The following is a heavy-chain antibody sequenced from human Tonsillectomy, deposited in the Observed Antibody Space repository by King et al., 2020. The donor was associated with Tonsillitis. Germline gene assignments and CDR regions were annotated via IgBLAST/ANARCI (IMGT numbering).Heavy chain of an antibody. CDR1: GFTFSSYA. CDR2: ISSNGGST. CDR3: VAGRGYVGFLYY. Sequence: VQLVESGGGLVQPGGSLRLSCSASGFTFSSYAMHWVRQAPGKGLVYVSAISSNGGSTYYADSVKGRFTISRDNSKNTLYLQMSSLRAEDTAVYYCVAGRGYVGFLYYWGQGTLVTVSS. D-gene: IGHD5-12*01. J-gene: IGHJ4*02. V-gene: IGHV3-64D*06.